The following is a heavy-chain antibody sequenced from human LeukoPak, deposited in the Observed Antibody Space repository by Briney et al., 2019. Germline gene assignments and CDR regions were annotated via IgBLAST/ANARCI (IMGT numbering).Heavy chain of an antibody. CDR1: GGSITTSYHY. CDR3: ASYVSRTMRDS. D-gene: IGHD3-16*01. V-gene: IGHV4-39*01. Sequence: SETLSLTCTVSGGSITTSYHYWGWIRQPPGKGLKWIGSIDYRERTTYNPSLRSRVTISADTSRNQFSLKLSSVTARDTAVYYCASYVSRTMRDSWGQGTLVTVSS. J-gene: IGHJ4*02. CDR2: IDYRERT.